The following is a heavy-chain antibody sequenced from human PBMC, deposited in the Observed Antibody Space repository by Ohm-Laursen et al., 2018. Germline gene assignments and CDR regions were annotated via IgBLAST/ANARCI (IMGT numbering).Heavy chain of an antibody. CDR3: ARGGQQQVEDY. J-gene: IGHJ4*02. CDR2: ISSSGSTI. D-gene: IGHD6-13*01. CDR1: GFTLSDYY. V-gene: IGHV3-11*01. Sequence: LSLTCAASGFTLSDYYMSWIRQAPGKGLEWVSYISSSGSTIYYADSVKGRFTISRDNAKNSLYLQMNSLRAEDTAVYYCARGGQQQVEDYWGQGTLVTVSS.